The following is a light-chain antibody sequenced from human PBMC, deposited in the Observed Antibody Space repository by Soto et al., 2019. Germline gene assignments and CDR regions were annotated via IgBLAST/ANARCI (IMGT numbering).Light chain of an antibody. CDR1: QNISTY. CDR2: AAS. CDR3: QQSYSSPRT. Sequence: EIVVTKSPVTLSVSPGERATLSCRASQNISTYLAWYQQKPGQAPKLLIYAASTMPSGVPSRFSGSGSGTEFTLTISSLQAEDSAVYYCQQSYSSPRTFGQGTRLEIK. J-gene: IGKJ5*01. V-gene: IGKV3-15*01.